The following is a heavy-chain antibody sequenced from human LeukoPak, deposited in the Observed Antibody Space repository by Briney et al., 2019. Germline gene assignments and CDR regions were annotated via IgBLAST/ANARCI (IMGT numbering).Heavy chain of an antibody. D-gene: IGHD3-22*01. CDR3: AKLADSTSFDH. Sequence: GGSLRLSCAASGFTFSDYYMSWIRQAPGKGLEWVSYISSSGSTIYYADSVKGRFTISRDNAKNSLYLQMNSLRAEDTALYYCAKLADSTSFDHWGQGTLVTVSS. CDR1: GFTFSDYY. V-gene: IGHV3-11*01. J-gene: IGHJ4*02. CDR2: ISSSGSTI.